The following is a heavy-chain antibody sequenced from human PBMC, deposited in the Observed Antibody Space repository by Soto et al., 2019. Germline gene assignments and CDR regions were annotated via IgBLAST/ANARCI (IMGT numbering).Heavy chain of an antibody. D-gene: IGHD3-16*01. CDR1: GYTFTSYA. CDR3: VSRSMITFGRFR. CDR2: INAGNGDT. Sequence: ASVKVSCKASGYTFTSYAMHWVRQAPGQRLEWMGWINAGNGDTKYSQKFQGRVTITRDTSASTAYMELSSLRSEDTAVYHCVSRSMITFGRFRWGQGTLVTVSS. V-gene: IGHV1-3*01. J-gene: IGHJ1*01.